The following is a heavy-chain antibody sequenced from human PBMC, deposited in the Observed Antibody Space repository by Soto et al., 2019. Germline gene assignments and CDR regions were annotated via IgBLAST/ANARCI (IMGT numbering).Heavy chain of an antibody. CDR3: ARGWDDFWRGHHYGIDV. CDR2: ISYDGDNK. Sequence: QVQLVESGGGVVQPGRSLRLSCAASGFTFSNYAIHWVRQAPGKGLEWVAVISYDGDNKNYADSVKGRFAISRDNSKNTLDLQMNSLKTEDTAVYYCARGWDDFWRGHHYGIDVRGQGTTVTVSS. J-gene: IGHJ6*02. D-gene: IGHD3-3*01. V-gene: IGHV3-30*09. CDR1: GFTFSNYA.